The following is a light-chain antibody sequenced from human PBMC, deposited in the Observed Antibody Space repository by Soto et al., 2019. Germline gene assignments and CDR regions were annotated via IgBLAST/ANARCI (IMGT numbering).Light chain of an antibody. CDR3: QQYNKWPRT. V-gene: IGKV3D-15*01. CDR1: QSVSTS. J-gene: IGKJ2*01. Sequence: EIVIRQSPATLSVSPGGGATLSFRASQSVSTSLAWYPQKPGQAPRLVIDNASTRATGIPARFSGSGSGTDCIRTITSLQSEDFAFYYCQQYNKWPRTFGQGTQVDIK. CDR2: NAS.